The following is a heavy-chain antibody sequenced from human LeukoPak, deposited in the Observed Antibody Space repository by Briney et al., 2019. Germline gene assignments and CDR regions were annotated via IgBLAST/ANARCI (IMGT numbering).Heavy chain of an antibody. Sequence: GASVKVSCKASGYTFTGYYMHWMRQAPGQGLEWMGWINPNSGGTNYAQKLQGRVTMTRDTSISTAYMELSSLRSDDTAVYYCARPYYYDSSGYYYFDYWGQGTLVTVSS. D-gene: IGHD3-22*01. J-gene: IGHJ4*02. CDR1: GYTFTGYY. CDR3: ARPYYYDSSGYYYFDY. CDR2: INPNSGGT. V-gene: IGHV1-2*02.